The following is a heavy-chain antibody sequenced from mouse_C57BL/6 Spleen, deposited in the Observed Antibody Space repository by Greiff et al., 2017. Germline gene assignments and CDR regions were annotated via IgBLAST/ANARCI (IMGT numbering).Heavy chain of an antibody. CDR3: ARSGDPWFAY. V-gene: IGHV1-64*01. CDR2: IHPNSGST. Sequence: QVHVKQSGAELVKPGASVKLSCKASGYTFTSYWMHWVKQRPGQGLEWIGMIHPNSGSTNYNEKFKSKATLTVDKSSSTAYMQLSSLTSEDSAVYYCARSGDPWFAYWGQGTLVTVSA. CDR1: GYTFTSYW. D-gene: IGHD3-1*01. J-gene: IGHJ3*01.